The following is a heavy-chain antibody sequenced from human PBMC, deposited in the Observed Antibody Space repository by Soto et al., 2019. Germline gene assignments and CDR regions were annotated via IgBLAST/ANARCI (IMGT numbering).Heavy chain of an antibody. CDR1: GFSVSSNY. D-gene: IGHD6-13*01. CDR3: AKDLGIAAAGCFDY. CDR2: ISYDGSNK. J-gene: IGHJ4*02. Sequence: VQLVETGGGLIQPGGSLRLSCAASGFSVSSNYMSWVRQAPGKGLEWVAVISYDGSNKYYADSVKGRFTISRDNSKNTLYLQMNSLRAEDTAVYYCAKDLGIAAAGCFDYWGQGTLVTVSS. V-gene: IGHV3-30*18.